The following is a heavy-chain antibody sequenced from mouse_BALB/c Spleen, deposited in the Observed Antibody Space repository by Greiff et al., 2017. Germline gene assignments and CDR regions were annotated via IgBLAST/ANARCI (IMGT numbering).Heavy chain of an antibody. J-gene: IGHJ1*01. V-gene: IGHV2-9*02. D-gene: IGHD1-1*01. CDR1: GFSLTSYG. CDR2: IWAGGST. CDR3: ARDQGSSYEYVDV. Sequence: QVQLKESGPGLVAPSQSLSITCTVSGFSLTSYGVHWVRQPPGKGLEWLGVIWAGGSTNYNSALMSRLSISKDNSKSQVFLKMNSLQTDDTAMYYCARDQGSSYEYVDVWGAGTTVNVSS.